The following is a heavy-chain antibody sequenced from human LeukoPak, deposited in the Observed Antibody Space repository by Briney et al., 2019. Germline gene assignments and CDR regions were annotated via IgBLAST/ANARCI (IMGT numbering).Heavy chain of an antibody. CDR1: GFTFSSYA. CDR2: ISYDGSNK. Sequence: GGSLRLSCAASGFTFSSYAMHWVRQAPGKGLEWVAVISYDGSNKYYADSVKGRFTISRDNSKNTLYLQMNSLRAEDTAVYYCARGAHYFAYGGQGPLVTVSS. J-gene: IGHJ4*02. CDR3: ARGAHYFAY. V-gene: IGHV3-30*04.